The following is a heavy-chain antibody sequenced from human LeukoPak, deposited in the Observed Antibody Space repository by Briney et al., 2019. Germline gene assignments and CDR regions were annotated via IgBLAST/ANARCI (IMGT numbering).Heavy chain of an antibody. J-gene: IGHJ4*02. CDR1: GYTFTSYD. CDR2: MNPKSGNT. Sequence: GASVKVSCKASGYTFTSYDISWVRQVTGQGLEWMGWMNPKSGNTGYAQKFQGRVTITRNTSISTAYMEVSSLRYEDTAVYYCARRAGAYSHPYDYWGQGTLVTVSS. CDR3: ARRAGAYSHPYDY. D-gene: IGHD4/OR15-4a*01. V-gene: IGHV1-8*03.